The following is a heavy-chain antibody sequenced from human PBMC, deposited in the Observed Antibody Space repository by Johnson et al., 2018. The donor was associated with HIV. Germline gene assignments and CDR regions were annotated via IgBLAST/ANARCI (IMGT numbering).Heavy chain of an antibody. CDR3: ARDVSYDSSGYKGAFDI. J-gene: IGHJ3*02. CDR1: GFTFSSYD. V-gene: IGHV3-13*01. CDR2: IGPAGDT. Sequence: VQLVESGGGLVQPGGSLRLSCAASGFTFSSYDMHWVRQATGKGLEWVSTIGPAGDTYYPDSVKGRFTISRENPKNSLYLQMNTLRAGDTAVYYCARDVSYDSSGYKGAFDIWGQGTMVTVSS. D-gene: IGHD3-22*01.